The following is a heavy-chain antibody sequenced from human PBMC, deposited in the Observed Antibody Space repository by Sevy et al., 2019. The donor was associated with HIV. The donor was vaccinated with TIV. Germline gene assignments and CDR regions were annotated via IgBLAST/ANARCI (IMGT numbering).Heavy chain of an antibody. CDR3: AREPGWDYDDSSGNPAEYNWFDP. J-gene: IGHJ5*02. Sequence: SETLSLTCTVSGGSVSSGSYYWSWIRQPPGKGRVWIGYIYYSGSNNYNPSLKSRVTISVDTSKTQFSLKASSVTAADTAVYYCAREPGWDYDDSSGNPAEYNWFDPWGQGTLVTVSS. V-gene: IGHV4-61*01. CDR1: GGSVSSGSYY. CDR2: IYYSGSN. D-gene: IGHD3-22*01.